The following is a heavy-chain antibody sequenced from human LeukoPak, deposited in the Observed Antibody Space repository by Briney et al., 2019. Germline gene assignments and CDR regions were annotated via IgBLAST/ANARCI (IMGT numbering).Heavy chain of an antibody. CDR2: IIPIFGTA. J-gene: IGHJ4*02. CDR3: ARDGRYYYDSSGYYYASDY. V-gene: IGHV1-69*01. Sequence: SVTVSCKASGGTFSSYAISWVRQAPGQGLEWMGGIIPIFGTANYAQKFQGRVTITADESTSTAYMELSSLRSEDTAVYYCARDGRYYYDSSGYYYASDYWGQGTLVTVSS. CDR1: GGTFSSYA. D-gene: IGHD3-22*01.